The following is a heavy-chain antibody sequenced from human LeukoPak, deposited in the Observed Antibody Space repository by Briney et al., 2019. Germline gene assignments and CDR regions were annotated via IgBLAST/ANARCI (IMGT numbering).Heavy chain of an antibody. D-gene: IGHD3-10*01. V-gene: IGHV4-59*08. CDR3: ARRYFGSGSSAFDI. J-gene: IGHJ3*02. Sequence: SETLSLTCTVSGGSISSYYWSWIRQPPGKGLEWIGYIYYSGSTNYNPSLKSRVTISVDTSKNQFSLKLSSVTAADTAVYYCARRYFGSGSSAFDIWGQGTMVTVSS. CDR1: GGSISSYY. CDR2: IYYSGST.